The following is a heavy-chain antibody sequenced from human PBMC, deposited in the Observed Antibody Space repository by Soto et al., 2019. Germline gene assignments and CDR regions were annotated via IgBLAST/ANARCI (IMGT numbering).Heavy chain of an antibody. CDR3: ARDESVAGYDY. CDR2: ISSNGGST. J-gene: IGHJ4*02. Sequence: GGSLRLSCAASGFTFSSYAMHWVRQAPGKGLEYVSAISSNGGSTYYANSVKGRFTISRDNSKNTLYLQMGSLRAEDMAVYYCARDESVAGYDYWGQGTLVTVSS. D-gene: IGHD6-19*01. V-gene: IGHV3-64*01. CDR1: GFTFSSYA.